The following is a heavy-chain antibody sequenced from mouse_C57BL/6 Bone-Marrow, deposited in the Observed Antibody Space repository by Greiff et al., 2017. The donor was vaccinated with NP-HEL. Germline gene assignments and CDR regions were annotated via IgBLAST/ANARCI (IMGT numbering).Heavy chain of an antibody. J-gene: IGHJ2*01. V-gene: IGHV5-12*01. CDR3: ARQGGLLYYFDY. CDR1: GFTFSDYY. CDR2: ISNGGGST. Sequence: EVKVVESGGGLVQPGGSLKLSCAASGFTFSDYYMYWVRQTPEKRLEWVAYISNGGGSTYYPDTVKGRFTFSRDNAKNTLYLQMSRLKSEDTAMYYCARQGGLLYYFDYWGQGTTLTVSS.